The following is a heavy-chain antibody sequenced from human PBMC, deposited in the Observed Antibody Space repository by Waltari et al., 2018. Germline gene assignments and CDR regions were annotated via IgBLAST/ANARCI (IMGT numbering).Heavy chain of an antibody. J-gene: IGHJ4*02. V-gene: IGHV3-53*01. D-gene: IGHD3-22*01. CDR1: GFTVSSNY. CDR3: ARRNYYDSSGSDF. Sequence: EVQLVESGGGLIQPGGSLRLSCAASGFTVSSNYMSWVRQAPGKGLEWVSVFYSGGSTYNADSLKGRFTISRDNSKNTLYLQMNSLRAEDTAVYYCARRNYYDSSGSDFWGQGTLVTVSS. CDR2: FYSGGST.